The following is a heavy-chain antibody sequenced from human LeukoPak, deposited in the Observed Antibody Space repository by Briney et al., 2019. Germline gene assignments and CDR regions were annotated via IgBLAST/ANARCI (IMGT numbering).Heavy chain of an antibody. CDR1: GGTFSSYA. Sequence: ASVKVSCKASGGTFSSYAISWVRQAPGQGLERMGVINPSGGSTSYAQKFQGRVTMTRDTSTSTVYMDLSSLRSEDTAVYYCARSPYSYGYFDYWGQGTLVTVSS. D-gene: IGHD5-18*01. J-gene: IGHJ4*02. CDR3: ARSPYSYGYFDY. V-gene: IGHV1-46*01. CDR2: INPSGGST.